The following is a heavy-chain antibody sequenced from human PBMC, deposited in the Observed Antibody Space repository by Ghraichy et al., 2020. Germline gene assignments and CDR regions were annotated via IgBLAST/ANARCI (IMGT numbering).Heavy chain of an antibody. V-gene: IGHV4-31*03. CDR3: ARERSSGFDY. CDR2: IYYSGST. D-gene: IGHD3-22*01. CDR1: GGSISSGGYY. J-gene: IGHJ4*02. Sequence: SQTLSLTCTVSGGSISSGGYYWSWIRQHPGKGLEWIGYIYYSGSTYYNPSLKSRVTISVDTSKNQFSLKLSSVTAADTAVYYCARERSSGFDYWGQGTLVTVSS.